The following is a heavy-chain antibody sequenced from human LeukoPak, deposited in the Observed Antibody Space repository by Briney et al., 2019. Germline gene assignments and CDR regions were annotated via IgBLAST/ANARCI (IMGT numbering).Heavy chain of an antibody. CDR2: IYYSGST. CDR3: ARLYLPATRFDY. D-gene: IGHD5-24*01. CDR1: GGSISNYY. V-gene: IGHV4-39*07. Sequence: SETLSLTCTVSGGSISNYYWGWIRQPPGEGLEWIGSIYYSGSTYYNSSLQSRVTMSVDTSKNQFSLKLTSVTAADTAVYYCARLYLPATRFDYWGQGTLVTVSS. J-gene: IGHJ4*02.